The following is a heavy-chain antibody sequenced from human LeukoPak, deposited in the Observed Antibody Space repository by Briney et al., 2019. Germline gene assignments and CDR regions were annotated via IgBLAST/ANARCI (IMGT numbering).Heavy chain of an antibody. CDR2: ISACNGNT. CDR3: ARGYYYDSMIDAFDI. J-gene: IGHJ3*02. D-gene: IGHD3-22*01. V-gene: IGHV1-18*01. CDR1: GYTFTSYG. Sequence: GASVKVSCKDSGYTFTSYGISWVRQAPGQGLEWMGWISACNGNTNYAQKLQGRVTMTTDTSTSTAYMELRSLRFDDTAVYYCARGYYYDSMIDAFDIWGQGTMVTVSS.